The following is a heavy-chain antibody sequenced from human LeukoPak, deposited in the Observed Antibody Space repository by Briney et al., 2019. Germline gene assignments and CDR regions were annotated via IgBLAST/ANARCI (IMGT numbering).Heavy chain of an antibody. CDR2: MSPNSGNT. CDR1: GYTFTSYD. V-gene: IGHV1-8*01. D-gene: IGHD2-2*01. Sequence: ASVKVSCKASGYTFTSYDIHWVRQATGQGLEWTGWMSPNSGNTVYAQKFQGRVTMTRNTSISTAYMELSSLSSEDTAVYYCARGCSSTTCSWPFDYWGQGTLVTVSS. CDR3: ARGCSSTTCSWPFDY. J-gene: IGHJ4*02.